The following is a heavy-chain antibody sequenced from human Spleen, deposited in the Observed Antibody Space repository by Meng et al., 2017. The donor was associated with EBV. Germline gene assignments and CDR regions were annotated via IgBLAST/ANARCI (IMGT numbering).Heavy chain of an antibody. J-gene: IGHJ4*02. D-gene: IGHD2-2*01. CDR1: GGSFSAYS. V-gene: IGHV4-34*01. CDR3: ARARRVVVPATMRRPFDY. Sequence: QVQCQEWGAGRLKPSDTLSLTGAVYGGSFSAYSWNWIRQPPGKGLEWIGEIHHSGDTNYNSSLKSRVTISLDTSKNQFSLKLNSVTAADTAVYYCARARRVVVPATMRRPFDYWGQGTLVTVSS. CDR2: IHHSGDT.